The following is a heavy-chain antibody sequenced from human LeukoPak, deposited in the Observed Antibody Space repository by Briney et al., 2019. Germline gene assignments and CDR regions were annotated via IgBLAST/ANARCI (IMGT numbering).Heavy chain of an antibody. Sequence: TGGSLRLSCAASGFTFSAYGMHWVGQAPGKGLEWVAVISYDGSNKFYADSVKGRFTISRDNSKNTLYLQMNSLRPEDTAVYYCANEGNQWQWLVYVDNWGQGTLVTVSS. V-gene: IGHV3-30*18. CDR1: GFTFSAYG. J-gene: IGHJ4*02. CDR2: ISYDGSNK. CDR3: ANEGNQWQWLVYVDN. D-gene: IGHD6-19*01.